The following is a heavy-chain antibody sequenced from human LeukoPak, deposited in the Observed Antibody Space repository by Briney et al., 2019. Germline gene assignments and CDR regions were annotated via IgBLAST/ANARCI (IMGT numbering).Heavy chain of an antibody. V-gene: IGHV4-34*01. CDR3: ARILYDFWSGYPLYYFDY. CDR2: INHSGST. Sequence: SETLSLTCAVYGGSFRGYYWSWIRQPPGKGLEWIGEINHSGSTNYNPSLKSRVTISVDTSKNQFSLKLSSVTAADTAVYYCARILYDFWSGYPLYYFDYWGQGALVTVSS. J-gene: IGHJ4*02. D-gene: IGHD3-3*01. CDR1: GGSFRGYY.